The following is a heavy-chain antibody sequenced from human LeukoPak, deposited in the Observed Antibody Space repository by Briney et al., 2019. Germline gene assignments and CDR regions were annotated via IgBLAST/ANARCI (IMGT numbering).Heavy chain of an antibody. CDR1: GGSFSGYY. J-gene: IGHJ4*02. CDR2: INHSGST. V-gene: IGHV4-34*01. Sequence: SETLSLTCAVYGGSFSGYYWSWIRQPPGKGLEWIGEINHSGSTNYNPSLKSRVTISVDTSKNQFSLKLSSVTAADTAVYYCARSPYGLDYWGQGTLVTVSS. D-gene: IGHD3-10*01. CDR3: ARSPYGLDY.